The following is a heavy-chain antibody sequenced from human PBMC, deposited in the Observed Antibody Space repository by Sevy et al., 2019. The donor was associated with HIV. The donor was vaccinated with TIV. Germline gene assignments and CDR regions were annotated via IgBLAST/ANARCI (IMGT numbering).Heavy chain of an antibody. CDR3: ARKYYDILTGYYRFDP. CDR1: GYSFTSYW. Sequence: GESLKISCKGSGYSFTSYWIGWVRQMPGKGLEWMGIIYPGDSDTRYSPSFQGQVTISADKSIITAYLQWSSLKASDTAMYYCARKYYDILTGYYRFDPWGQGTLVTVSS. D-gene: IGHD3-9*01. V-gene: IGHV5-51*01. CDR2: IYPGDSDT. J-gene: IGHJ5*02.